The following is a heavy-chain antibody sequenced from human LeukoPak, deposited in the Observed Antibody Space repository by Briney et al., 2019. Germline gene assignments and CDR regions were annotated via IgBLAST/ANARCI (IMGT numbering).Heavy chain of an antibody. J-gene: IGHJ6*02. D-gene: IGHD3-3*01. Sequence: PGGSLRLSCAASGFTFSDYYMSWIRQAPGRGLEWVSYISTSGSTIYYADSVKGRFTISRDNAKNSLYLQMNSLTAEDTAVYYCARDLTDFWSGYQPYYYYGMDVWGQGTTVTVSS. CDR2: ISTSGSTI. CDR1: GFTFSDYY. CDR3: ARDLTDFWSGYQPYYYYGMDV. V-gene: IGHV3-11*01.